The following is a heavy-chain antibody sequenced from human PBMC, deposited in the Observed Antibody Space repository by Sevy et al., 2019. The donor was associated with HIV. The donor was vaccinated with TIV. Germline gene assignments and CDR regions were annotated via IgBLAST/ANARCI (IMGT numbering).Heavy chain of an antibody. D-gene: IGHD6-19*01. CDR1: GFNFNSHW. CDR2: INQDGSEK. V-gene: IGHV3-7*01. Sequence: GGSVRLSCTASGFNFNSHWMIWVRQAPGKGLEWVANINQDGSEKYYVDSVKGRFTISRDNAKNSLYLQMNSLRGEDTAIYYCARGNDGWDYWGQGTLVTVSS. J-gene: IGHJ4*02. CDR3: ARGNDGWDY.